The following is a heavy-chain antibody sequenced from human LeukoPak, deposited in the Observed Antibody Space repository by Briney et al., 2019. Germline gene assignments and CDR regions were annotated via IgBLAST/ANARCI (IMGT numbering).Heavy chain of an antibody. CDR1: GFTFSSYA. CDR2: ISYDGSNK. CDR3: ARDRVIQPWLLGYYYGMDV. D-gene: IGHD5-18*01. J-gene: IGHJ6*02. V-gene: IGHV3-30-3*01. Sequence: PGGSLRLSCAASGFTFSSYAMHWVRQAPGKGLEWVAVISYDGSNKYYADSVKGRFTISRDNSKNTLYLQMTSLRAEDTAVYYCARDRVIQPWLLGYYYGMDVWGQGTTVTVSS.